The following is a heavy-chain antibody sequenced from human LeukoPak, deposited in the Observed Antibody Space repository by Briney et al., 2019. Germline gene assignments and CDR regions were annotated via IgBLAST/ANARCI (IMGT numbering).Heavy chain of an antibody. CDR2: ISSRSSTI. Sequence: QPGGSLRLSCAASGFTFSSYNMNWVRQAPGKGLEWVSYISSRSSTIYYADSVKGRFTISRDNAKNSLYLQMNSLRAEDTAVYYCAREKLAAAGTPSDYYYGMDVWGQGTTVTVSS. CDR3: AREKLAAAGTPSDYYYGMDV. D-gene: IGHD6-13*01. J-gene: IGHJ6*02. V-gene: IGHV3-48*01. CDR1: GFTFSSYN.